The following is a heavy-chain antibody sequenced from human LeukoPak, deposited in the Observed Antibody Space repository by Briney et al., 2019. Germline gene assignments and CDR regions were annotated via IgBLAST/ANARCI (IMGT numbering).Heavy chain of an antibody. Sequence: PSETLSLTCTVSGGSISSSSYYWGWLRQPPGKGLEWIGSVFHTGTAYYNPSLRSRVTISVDTSKNQFSLKLSFVTAADTAVYYCTKNDVGDYGTWGQGTLVIVSS. CDR2: VFHTGTA. V-gene: IGHV4-39*01. CDR1: GGSISSSSYY. D-gene: IGHD4-17*01. CDR3: TKNDVGDYGT. J-gene: IGHJ5*02.